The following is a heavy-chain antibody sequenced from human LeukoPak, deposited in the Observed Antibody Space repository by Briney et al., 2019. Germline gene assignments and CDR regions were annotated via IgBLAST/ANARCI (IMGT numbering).Heavy chain of an antibody. Sequence: SETLSLTCAVYGGSFSGYYWSWIRQPPGKGLEWIGEINHSGSTNYNPSLKSRVTISVDTSKNQFSLKLSSVTAADTAVYYCARGKVRGVIITSNYFDYWGQGTLVTVCS. CDR1: GGSFSGYY. CDR2: INHSGST. V-gene: IGHV4-34*01. J-gene: IGHJ4*02. D-gene: IGHD3-10*01. CDR3: ARGKVRGVIITSNYFDY.